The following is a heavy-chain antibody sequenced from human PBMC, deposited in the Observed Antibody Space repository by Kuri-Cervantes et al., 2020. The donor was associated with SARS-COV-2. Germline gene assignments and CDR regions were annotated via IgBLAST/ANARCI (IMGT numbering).Heavy chain of an antibody. V-gene: IGHV3-74*01. CDR2: INSDGSVT. J-gene: IGHJ4*02. CDR1: GFTFSRSW. Sequence: GESLKISCAASGFTFSRSWMLWVRQAPGKGLVWVSRINSDGSVTSYPDSVEGRFTISRDNAKNSLDLQMNSLGPEDTAVYYCVRSFDHWGQGHLVTVSS. CDR3: VRSFDH.